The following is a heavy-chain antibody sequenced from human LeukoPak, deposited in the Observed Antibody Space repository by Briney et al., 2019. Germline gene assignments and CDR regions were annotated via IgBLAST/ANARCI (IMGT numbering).Heavy chain of an antibody. J-gene: IGHJ6*02. CDR1: GGSISSGGYY. V-gene: IGHV4-31*03. CDR2: IYYSGST. Sequence: PSQTLSLTCTVSGGSISSGGYYWSWIRQHPGKGPEWIGYIYYSGSTYYNPSLKSRVTISVDTSKNQFSLKLSSVTAADTAVYYCARDTVGPLMDVWGQGTTVTVSS. CDR3: ARDTVGPLMDV.